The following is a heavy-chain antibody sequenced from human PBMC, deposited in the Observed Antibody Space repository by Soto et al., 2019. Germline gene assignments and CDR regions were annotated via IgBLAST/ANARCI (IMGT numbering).Heavy chain of an antibody. J-gene: IGHJ6*02. Sequence: GESLKISCKGSGYKFSTYWIGWVRQMPGKGLEWMGIIYPGDSDTRYSPSFQGQVTISADKSISTAYLQWSSLEASDTAIYYCARPLSYDFWSGSFVWGQGTTVTVSS. CDR2: IYPGDSDT. CDR3: ARPLSYDFWSGSFV. V-gene: IGHV5-51*01. D-gene: IGHD3-3*01. CDR1: GYKFSTYW.